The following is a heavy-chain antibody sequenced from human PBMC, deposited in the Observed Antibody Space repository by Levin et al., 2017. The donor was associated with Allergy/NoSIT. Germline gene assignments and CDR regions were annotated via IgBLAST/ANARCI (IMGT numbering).Heavy chain of an antibody. D-gene: IGHD3-9*01. CDR2: IRGDSGYI. CDR1: GFTFSSYA. V-gene: IGHV3-23*01. Sequence: HPGGSLRLSCAASGFTFSSYAMTWVRQAPGKGLEWVSFIRGDSGYITYADSVKGRFTISRDNSKNTLYLQMSGLRAEDTAVYYCAKKISVLPGYDYFDNWGQGTLVAVSS. J-gene: IGHJ4*02. CDR3: AKKISVLPGYDYFDN.